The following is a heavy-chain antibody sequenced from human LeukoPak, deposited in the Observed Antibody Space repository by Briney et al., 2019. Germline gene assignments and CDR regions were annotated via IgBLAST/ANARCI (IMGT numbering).Heavy chain of an antibody. J-gene: IGHJ6*02. Sequence: PSETLSLTCTVSGGSISSYYWSWIRQPPGNGLEWIGYAYNSGSTNYNPSLKSRVAMSVDTSKNQFSLRLSSLTTADTAVYYCARGTLRGVNGAYGMDVWGQGTTVTVSS. D-gene: IGHD2-8*01. CDR1: GGSISSYY. CDR3: ARGTLRGVNGAYGMDV. CDR2: AYNSGST. V-gene: IGHV4-59*01.